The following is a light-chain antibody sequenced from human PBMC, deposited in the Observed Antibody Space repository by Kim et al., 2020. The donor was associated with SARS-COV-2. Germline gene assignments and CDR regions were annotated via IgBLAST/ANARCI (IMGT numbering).Light chain of an antibody. CDR1: KLGDKY. V-gene: IGLV3-1*01. CDR3: QAWDSSAAV. Sequence: VAPGQAAGITCSGSKLGDKYACWYQQKPGQSPLLVIYQDSKRPSGIPERFSGSNSGNTATLTISGTQAMDEADYYCQAWDSSAAVFGGGTQLTVL. J-gene: IGLJ2*01. CDR2: QDS.